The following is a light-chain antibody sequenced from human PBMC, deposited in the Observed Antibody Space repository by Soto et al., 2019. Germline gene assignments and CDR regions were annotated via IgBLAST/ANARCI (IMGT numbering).Light chain of an antibody. V-gene: IGKV1-39*01. CDR1: QSISNH. J-gene: IGKJ4*01. Sequence: DIQMTQSPSSLSASVEDRVIITCRASQSISNHLNWYQQKPGKAPKLLIFAASSLQSGVPSRFSGSESGADFTLTISSVQPEDSATYYCQQAATFPLTFGGGTDVEI. CDR3: QQAATFPLT. CDR2: AAS.